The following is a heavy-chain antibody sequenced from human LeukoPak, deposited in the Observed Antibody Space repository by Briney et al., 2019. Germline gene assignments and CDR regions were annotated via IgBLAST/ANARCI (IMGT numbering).Heavy chain of an antibody. CDR3: ARHERDASLDHAFDI. CDR1: GGSISSYY. V-gene: IGHV4-59*08. D-gene: IGHD5-24*01. J-gene: IGHJ3*02. Sequence: KASETLSLTCTVSGGSISSYYWSWIRQPPGKGLEWIGYIYYSGSTSYNPSLRSRVTIIVDTSKNQFSLKLSSVTAADTAVYYCARHERDASLDHAFDIWGQGTMVTVSS. CDR2: IYYSGST.